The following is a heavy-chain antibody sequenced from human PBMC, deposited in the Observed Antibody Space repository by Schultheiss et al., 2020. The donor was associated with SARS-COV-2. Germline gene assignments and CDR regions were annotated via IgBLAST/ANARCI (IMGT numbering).Heavy chain of an antibody. CDR2: ISAYNGNT. D-gene: IGHD1-26*01. V-gene: IGHV1-18*01. CDR1: GYTFTSYG. J-gene: IGHJ6*02. CDR3: VSGSYYQNYYGMYV. Sequence: ASVKVSCKASGYTFTSYGISWVRQAPGQGLEWMGWISAYNGNTNYAQKLQGRVTMTTDTSTSTAYMELRSLRSDDTAVYYCVSGSYYQNYYGMYVWGQGTTVTVSS.